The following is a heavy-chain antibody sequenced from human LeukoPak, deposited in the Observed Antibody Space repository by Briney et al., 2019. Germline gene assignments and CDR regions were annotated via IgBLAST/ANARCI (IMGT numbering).Heavy chain of an antibody. CDR3: ARRRGSGSRRVFDY. D-gene: IGHD1-26*01. V-gene: IGHV4-39*07. J-gene: IGHJ4*02. Sequence: SETLSLTCTVSGGSISTNSYYWGWIRQPPGKGLKWIGSIYYSGSTYYNPSLRSRVTISVDTSKNQFSLKLSSVTAADTAVYYCARRRGSGSRRVFDYWGQGTLVTVSS. CDR2: IYYSGST. CDR1: GGSISTNSYY.